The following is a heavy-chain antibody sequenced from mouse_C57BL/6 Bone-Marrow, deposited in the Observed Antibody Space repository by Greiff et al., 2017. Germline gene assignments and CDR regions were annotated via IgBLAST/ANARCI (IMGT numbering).Heavy chain of an antibody. V-gene: IGHV5-12*01. CDR2: ISNGGGST. Sequence: EVKLVESGGGLVQPGGSLKLSCAASGFTFSDYYMYWVRQTPEKRLEWVAYISNGGGSTYYPDTVKGRFTISRDNAKNTLYLQMSRLKSEDTAMYYCARHGGYYSWYFDVWGTGTTVTVSS. D-gene: IGHD2-3*01. CDR3: ARHGGYYSWYFDV. J-gene: IGHJ1*03. CDR1: GFTFSDYY.